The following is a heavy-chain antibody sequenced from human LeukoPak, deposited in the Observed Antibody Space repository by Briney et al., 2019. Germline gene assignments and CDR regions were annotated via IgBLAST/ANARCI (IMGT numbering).Heavy chain of an antibody. J-gene: IGHJ4*02. CDR1: GYTLTELS. D-gene: IGHD2-2*01. CDR3: ATPSGVPAALNFDY. Sequence: ASVKVSCKVSGYTLTELSMHWVRQAPGKGLEWMGGFDPEDGETIYAQKFQGRVTMTEDTSTDTAYMELSSLRPEDTAVYYCATPSGVPAALNFDYWGQGTLVTVSS. V-gene: IGHV1-24*01. CDR2: FDPEDGET.